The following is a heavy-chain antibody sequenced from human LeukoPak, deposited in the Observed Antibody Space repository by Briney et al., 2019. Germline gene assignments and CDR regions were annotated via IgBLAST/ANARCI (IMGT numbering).Heavy chain of an antibody. V-gene: IGHV1-2*02. CDR3: ARAYSDDILTGYYFGWFDP. J-gene: IGHJ5*02. Sequence: GASVKVSCKASGYTFTGYYMHWVRQAPGQGLEWVGWINPNSGGTNYAQKFQGRVTMTRDTSISTAYMELSRLRSDDTAVYYCARAYSDDILTGYYFGWFDPWGQGTLVTVSS. CDR1: GYTFTGYY. CDR2: INPNSGGT. D-gene: IGHD3-9*01.